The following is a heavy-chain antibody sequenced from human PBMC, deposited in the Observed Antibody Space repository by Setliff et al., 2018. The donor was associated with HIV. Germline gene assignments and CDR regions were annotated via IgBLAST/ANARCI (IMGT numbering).Heavy chain of an antibody. Sequence: SETLSLTCRVSGGSIRDYYWNWIRQPAGKGLEWIGRIYSDGSTNYNPSLKSRVTVSADTSKNQFSLKLTSVTAADTAVYYCARGDPFTDFDSWGQGTLVTVS. J-gene: IGHJ4*02. CDR3: ARGDPFTDFDS. V-gene: IGHV4-4*07. CDR2: IYSDGST. D-gene: IGHD3-16*01. CDR1: GGSIRDYY.